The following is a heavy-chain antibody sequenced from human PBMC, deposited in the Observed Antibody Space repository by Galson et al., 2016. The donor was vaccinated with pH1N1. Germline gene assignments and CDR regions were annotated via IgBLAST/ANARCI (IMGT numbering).Heavy chain of an antibody. J-gene: IGHJ4*02. CDR1: GFTFSSYG. CDR3: STPMDYGDYGLNY. Sequence: SLRLSCAASGFTFSSYGMHWVRQAPGKGLEWVAVIWYDGSNKYYADSVKGRFTISRDKSKNTLYLQMNSLIADDTAVYYCSTPMDYGDYGLNYWGQGTLVTVSS. V-gene: IGHV3-33*01. CDR2: IWYDGSNK. D-gene: IGHD4-17*01.